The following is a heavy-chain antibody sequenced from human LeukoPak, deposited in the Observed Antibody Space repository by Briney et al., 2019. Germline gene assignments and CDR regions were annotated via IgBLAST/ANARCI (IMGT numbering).Heavy chain of an antibody. CDR2: VSDNDETT. J-gene: IGHJ4*02. D-gene: IGHD1-14*01. V-gene: IGHV3-23*01. CDR1: GFSFTTSA. CDR3: TKDVPTGTGRGWRDY. Sequence: GGSLRLSCAASGFSFTTSAMSWVRQAPGKGQVWVSSVSDNDETTYYADIVKGRFTISRDTSKNILYLQMNSLRADDTAVYYCTKDVPTGTGRGWRDYWGQGTLVTVSP.